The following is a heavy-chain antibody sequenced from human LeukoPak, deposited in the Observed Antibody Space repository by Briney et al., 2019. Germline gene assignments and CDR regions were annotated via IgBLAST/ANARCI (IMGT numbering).Heavy chain of an antibody. CDR1: GGSISSYY. CDR3: ARADFWSAVDY. CDR2: IYYTGRT. D-gene: IGHD3-3*01. J-gene: IGHJ4*02. Sequence: PSETLSLTCTVSGGSISSYYWSWIRQPPGKGLEWIGYIYYTGRTNYNPSLKSRVTISVDTSKNQFSLKLNSVTAADTAVYYCARADFWSAVDYWAREPWSPSPQ. V-gene: IGHV4-59*01.